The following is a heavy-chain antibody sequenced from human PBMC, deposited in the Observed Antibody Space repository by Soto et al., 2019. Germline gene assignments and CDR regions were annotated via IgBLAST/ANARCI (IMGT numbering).Heavy chain of an antibody. CDR2: IDGIGGIT. J-gene: IGHJ5*02. V-gene: IGHV3-23*01. Sequence: QLLQAGGGLVQAGGSLTLSCAASGFTFDTTDMSWVRQAPGEGLEWVSTIDGIGGITYYADSVKGRFTISRDNSRKTVYLQMNSLVGDDTGLYYCVKNSGWFNTWGQGALVTVSS. D-gene: IGHD3-10*01. CDR3: VKNSGWFNT. CDR1: GFTFDTTD.